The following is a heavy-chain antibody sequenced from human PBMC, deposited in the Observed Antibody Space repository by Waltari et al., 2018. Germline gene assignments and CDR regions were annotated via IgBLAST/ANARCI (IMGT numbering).Heavy chain of an antibody. Sequence: EVQLVESGGGLVQPGGSLRLSCAAYGFTFSSYWMDWVRQAPGKGLEWVANIKQDGSEKYYVDSVKGRFTISRDNAKNSLYLQMNSLRAEDTAVYYCAREYSTPFDIWGQGTKVTVSS. J-gene: IGHJ3*02. CDR3: AREYSTPFDI. V-gene: IGHV3-7*01. CDR1: GFTFSSYW. D-gene: IGHD6-13*01. CDR2: IKQDGSEK.